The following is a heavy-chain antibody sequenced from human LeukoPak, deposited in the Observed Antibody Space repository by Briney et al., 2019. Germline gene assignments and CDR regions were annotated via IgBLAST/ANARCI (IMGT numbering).Heavy chain of an antibody. V-gene: IGHV4-39*01. CDR1: GGSISSSSYY. D-gene: IGHD3-10*01. J-gene: IGHJ4*02. Sequence: PSETLSLTCTVSGGSISSSSYYWGWIRQPPGKGLEWIGSIYYSGSTYYNPSLKSRVTISVDTSKNQFSLKLSSVTAADTAVYYCARRLARSRGFLFDYWGQGTLVTVSS. CDR3: ARRLARSRGFLFDY. CDR2: IYYSGST.